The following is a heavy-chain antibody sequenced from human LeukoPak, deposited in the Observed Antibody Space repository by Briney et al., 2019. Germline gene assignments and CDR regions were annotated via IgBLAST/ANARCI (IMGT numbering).Heavy chain of an antibody. Sequence: ASVKASRKTSGGTFTSYAFTWVRQAPGQGLEWLGKIIPISGTTNYAQKFQGRVTFTADESTSTAYMELSSLRSEDTALYYCARKLRLGGNWFDPWGQGTLVTVSS. D-gene: IGHD1-26*01. CDR2: IIPISGTT. J-gene: IGHJ5*02. V-gene: IGHV1-69*13. CDR3: ARKLRLGGNWFDP. CDR1: GGTFTSYA.